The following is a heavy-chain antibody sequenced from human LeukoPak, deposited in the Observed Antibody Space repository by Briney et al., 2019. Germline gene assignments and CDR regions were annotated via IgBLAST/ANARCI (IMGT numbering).Heavy chain of an antibody. J-gene: IGHJ4*02. CDR3: ARGPTYCSSSSCLQGE. D-gene: IGHD2-15*01. Sequence: SETPSLTCTVSGGSISSGSYYWSWIRQPAGKGLEWIGRIYTSGSTNYNPSLKSRVTISVDTSKNQFSLKLSSVTAADTAVYYCARGPTYCSSSSCLQGEWGQGTLVTVSS. CDR1: GGSISSGSYY. V-gene: IGHV4-61*02. CDR2: IYTSGST.